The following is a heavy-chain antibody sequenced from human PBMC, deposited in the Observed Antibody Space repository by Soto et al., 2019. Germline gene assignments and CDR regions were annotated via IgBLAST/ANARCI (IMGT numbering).Heavy chain of an antibody. V-gene: IGHV1-3*01. CDR1: GYTFTSYA. CDR2: INAANGNV. J-gene: IGHJ5*02. Sequence: QVQLVQSGAEVKKPGASVKVSCKASGYTFTSYALHWVRQAPGQRLEWMGWINAANGNVKYSQKFQGRVTITRDTSARTAYIELSSLRSEDTAVYYCAMAAGQFDPWVEGTLVTVSS. CDR3: AMAAGQFDP. D-gene: IGHD6-13*01.